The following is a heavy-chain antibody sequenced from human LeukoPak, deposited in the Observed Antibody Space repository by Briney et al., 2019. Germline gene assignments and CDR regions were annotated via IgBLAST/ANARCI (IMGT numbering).Heavy chain of an antibody. Sequence: SETLSLTCTVSGGSISSYYWSWIRQPPGKGLEWIGYIYYSGSTNYNPSLKSRVTISVDTSKNQFSLKLSSVTAAGTAVYYCARFSSGGSWGYAFDIWGQGTMVTVSS. CDR1: GGSISSYY. D-gene: IGHD2-15*01. CDR3: ARFSSGGSWGYAFDI. J-gene: IGHJ3*02. V-gene: IGHV4-59*01. CDR2: IYYSGST.